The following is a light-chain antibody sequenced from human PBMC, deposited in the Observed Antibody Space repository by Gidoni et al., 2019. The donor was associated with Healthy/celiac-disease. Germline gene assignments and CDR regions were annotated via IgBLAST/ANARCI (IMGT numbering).Light chain of an antibody. Sequence: VLTQTPGTLSLSPGERATRSCSASQSVSSSYLAWYQQKPGQAPRLLIYGASSRASGIPARFSGSGSGTDFTLTISSLEPEDFAVYYCQQYGSSLFTFGPGTKVDIK. CDR3: QQYGSSLFT. CDR1: QSVSSSY. V-gene: IGKV3-20*01. CDR2: GAS. J-gene: IGKJ3*01.